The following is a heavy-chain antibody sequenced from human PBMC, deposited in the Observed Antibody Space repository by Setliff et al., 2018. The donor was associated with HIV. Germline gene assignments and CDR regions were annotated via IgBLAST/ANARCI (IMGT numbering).Heavy chain of an antibody. Sequence: GGSLRLSCAASGFIFNNYGMHWVRQAPGKGLDWVALISHDGRNEYYADSVKGRFTISRDNSNNMLYLQMNILGVEGTALYYCAKALYKHSSGWDYYGLDVWGQGTTVTVSS. V-gene: IGHV3-30*18. CDR1: GFIFNNYG. J-gene: IGHJ6*02. CDR2: ISHDGRNE. D-gene: IGHD6-19*01. CDR3: AKALYKHSSGWDYYGLDV.